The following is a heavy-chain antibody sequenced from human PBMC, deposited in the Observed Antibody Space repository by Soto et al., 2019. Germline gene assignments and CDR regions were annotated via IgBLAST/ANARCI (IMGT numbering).Heavy chain of an antibody. CDR3: ARPEYYYDSRGYYGY. Sequence: EVQLVESGGGLVKPGGSLRLSCAASGFTFSSYSMNWVRQSPGKGLEWVSSISSSSSYIYYADSVKGRFTISRDNAKNSLSLHMNSLRAEDTGVYYCARPEYYYDSRGYYGYWGQGTLVTVAS. V-gene: IGHV3-21*01. D-gene: IGHD3-22*01. J-gene: IGHJ4*02. CDR2: ISSSSSYI. CDR1: GFTFSSYS.